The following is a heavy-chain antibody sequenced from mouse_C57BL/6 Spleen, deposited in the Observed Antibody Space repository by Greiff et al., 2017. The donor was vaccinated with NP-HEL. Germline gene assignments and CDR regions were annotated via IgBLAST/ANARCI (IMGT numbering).Heavy chain of an antibody. V-gene: IGHV1-80*01. CDR2: IYPGDGDT. Sequence: QVQLQQSGAELVKPGASVKISCKASGYAFSSYWMNWVKQRPGKGLEWIGQIYPGDGDTNYNGKFKGKATLTADKSSSTAYMQLSSLTSEDSAVYFGARGGYSNYVAWFAYWGQGTLVTVSA. CDR3: ARGGYSNYVAWFAY. J-gene: IGHJ3*01. CDR1: GYAFSSYW. D-gene: IGHD2-5*01.